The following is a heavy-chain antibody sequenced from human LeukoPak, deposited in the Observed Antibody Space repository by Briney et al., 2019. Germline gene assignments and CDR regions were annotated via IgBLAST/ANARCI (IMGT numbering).Heavy chain of an antibody. CDR2: ISSSSSYI. V-gene: IGHV3-21*01. J-gene: IGHJ4*02. D-gene: IGHD5-18*01. Sequence: PGGSLRLSCAASGFTFSSYSMNWVRQAPGKGLEWVSSISSSSSYIYYADSVKGRFTISRDNAKNSLYLQMNSLRAEDTAVYYCARGRYSYGRFDYWGQGTLVTVSS. CDR3: ARGRYSYGRFDY. CDR1: GFTFSSYS.